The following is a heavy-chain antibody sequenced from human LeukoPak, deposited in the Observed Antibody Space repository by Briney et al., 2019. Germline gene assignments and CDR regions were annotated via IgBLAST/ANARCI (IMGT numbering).Heavy chain of an antibody. V-gene: IGHV4-4*07. CDR2: IYTSGST. CDR3: ARDWGYCSAGSCSYYFDY. Sequence: SETLSLTCSVSGVSISSHYWSWIRQPAGEGLEWIGRIYTSGSTNYNPSLNSRVTISVDKSKNHLSLNLSSVTAADTAFYYCARDWGYCSAGSCSYYFDYWGQGALVTVSS. CDR1: GVSISSHY. J-gene: IGHJ4*02. D-gene: IGHD2-15*01.